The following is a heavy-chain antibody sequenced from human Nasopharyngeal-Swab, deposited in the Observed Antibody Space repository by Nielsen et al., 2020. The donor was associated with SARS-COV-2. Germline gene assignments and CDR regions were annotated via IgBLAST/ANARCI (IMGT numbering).Heavy chain of an antibody. CDR3: ATKVVPAAEYYYYYYMDV. CDR2: ISSSSSTI. D-gene: IGHD2-2*01. CDR1: GFTFSSYS. V-gene: IGHV3-48*01. J-gene: IGHJ6*03. Sequence: GESLKTSCAASGFTFSSYSMNWVRQAPGKGLEWVSYISSSSSTIYYADSVKGRFTISRDNAKNSLYLQMNSLRAEDTAVYYCATKVVPAAEYYYYYYMDVWGKGTTVTVSS.